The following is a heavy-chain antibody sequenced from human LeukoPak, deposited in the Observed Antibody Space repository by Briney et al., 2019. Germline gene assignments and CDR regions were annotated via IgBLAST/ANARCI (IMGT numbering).Heavy chain of an antibody. CDR2: IDPSDSCT. V-gene: IGHV5-10-1*01. D-gene: IGHD6-13*01. CDR1: GYSFTSYW. Sequence: GESLKISCKGSGYSFTSYWISWVRQMPGKGLEWMGRIDPSDSCTNYSPSFQGHVTISADKSISTAYLQWSSLKASDTAMYYCARIMNIAAAVGGFDPWGQGTLVTVSS. J-gene: IGHJ5*02. CDR3: ARIMNIAAAVGGFDP.